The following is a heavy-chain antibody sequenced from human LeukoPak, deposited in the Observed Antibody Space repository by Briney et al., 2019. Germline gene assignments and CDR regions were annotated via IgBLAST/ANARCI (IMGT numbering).Heavy chain of an antibody. J-gene: IGHJ4*02. Sequence: GGSLRLSCAASGFTFSTYAMSWVRQAPGQGLEWVSSISGDGGSTYYAESVKGRFTISRDNSKNTLYLQMNSLRAADTAVYFCAKRPDCSTTNCFRFEYWGQGTLVTVSS. V-gene: IGHV3-23*01. CDR3: AKRPDCSTTNCFRFEY. CDR2: ISGDGGST. D-gene: IGHD2-2*01. CDR1: GFTFSTYA.